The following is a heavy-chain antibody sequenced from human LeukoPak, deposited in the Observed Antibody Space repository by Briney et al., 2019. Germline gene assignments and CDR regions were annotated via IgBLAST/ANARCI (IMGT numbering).Heavy chain of an antibody. V-gene: IGHV4-61*02. CDR1: GGSISSGSYY. D-gene: IGHD6-19*01. J-gene: IGHJ6*03. CDR3: AGSGLPYYYYYMDV. CDR2: IYTSGST. Sequence: PSQTLSLTCTVSGGSISSGSYYWSWIRQPAGKGLEWIGRIYTSGSTNYNPSLKSRVTISVDTSKNQFSLKLSSVTAADTAVYYCAGSGLPYYYYYMDVWGKGTTVTISS.